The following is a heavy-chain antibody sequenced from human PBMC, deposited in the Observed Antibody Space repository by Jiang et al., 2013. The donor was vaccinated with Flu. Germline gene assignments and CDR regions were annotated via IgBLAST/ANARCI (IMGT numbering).Heavy chain of an antibody. J-gene: IGHJ4*02. CDR3: ARASFIYRPSLEWLSLDY. Sequence: AVISYDGSNKYYADSVKGSGFTISRDNSKNTLYLQMNSLRAEDTAVYYCARASFIYRPSLEWLSLDYWGQGTLVTVSS. CDR2: ISYDGSNK. V-gene: IGHV3-30*01. D-gene: IGHD3-3*01.